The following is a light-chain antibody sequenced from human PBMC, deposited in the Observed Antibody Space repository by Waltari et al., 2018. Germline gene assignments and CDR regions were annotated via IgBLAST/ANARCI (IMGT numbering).Light chain of an antibody. CDR1: HSISKF. J-gene: IGKJ1*01. V-gene: IGKV3-11*01. CDR3: QQRTDWLWT. CDR2: DAS. Sequence: EVVLTQSPATLSLSQGERATLSCRASHSISKFLAWYRQRPGQAPRLLIYDASDRPPGIPARFSGSGSGTDFTLTISSLEPEDFAVYYCQQRTDWLWTFGQGTKVEIK.